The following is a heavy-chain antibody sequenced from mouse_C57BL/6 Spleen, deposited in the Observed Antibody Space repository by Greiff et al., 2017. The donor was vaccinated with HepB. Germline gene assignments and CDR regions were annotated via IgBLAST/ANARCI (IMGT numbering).Heavy chain of an antibody. CDR3: ARRGSSLYAMDY. CDR1: GYTFTSYW. D-gene: IGHD1-1*01. CDR2: INPSNGGT. J-gene: IGHJ4*01. V-gene: IGHV1-53*01. Sequence: VQLQQSGTELVKPGASVKLSCKASGYTFTSYWMHWVKQRPGQGLEWIGNINPSNGGTNYNEKFKSKATLTVDKSSSKAYMQLSSLTSEDSAVYYCARRGSSLYAMDYWGQGTSVTVSS.